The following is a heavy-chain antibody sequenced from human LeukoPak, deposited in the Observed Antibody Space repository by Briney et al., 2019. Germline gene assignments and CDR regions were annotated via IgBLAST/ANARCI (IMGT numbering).Heavy chain of an antibody. CDR3: ATSYDSSPNDAFDI. J-gene: IGHJ3*02. CDR2: ISYDGSNK. D-gene: IGHD3-22*01. Sequence: GGSLRLSCAASGFTFSSYGMHWVRQAPGKGLEWMAVISYDGSNKYYADSVKGRFTISRDNSKNTLYLQMNSLRAEDTAVYYCATSYDSSPNDAFDIWGQGTMVTVSS. CDR1: GFTFSSYG. V-gene: IGHV3-30*03.